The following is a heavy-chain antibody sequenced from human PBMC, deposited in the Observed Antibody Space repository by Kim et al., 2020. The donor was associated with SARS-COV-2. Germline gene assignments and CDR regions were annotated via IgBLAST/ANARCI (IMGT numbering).Heavy chain of an antibody. Sequence: SETLSLTCTVSGGSISSYYWSWIRQPPGKGLEWIGYIYYSGSTNNNPSLKSRVTISVDTSKNQFSLKLSSVTAADTAVYYCASAGGFRYSRDRYYYYYGMDVWGQGTTVTVSS. V-gene: IGHV4-59*01. CDR1: GGSISSYY. CDR3: ASAGGFRYSRDRYYYYYGMDV. CDR2: IYYSGST. D-gene: IGHD6-13*01. J-gene: IGHJ6*02.